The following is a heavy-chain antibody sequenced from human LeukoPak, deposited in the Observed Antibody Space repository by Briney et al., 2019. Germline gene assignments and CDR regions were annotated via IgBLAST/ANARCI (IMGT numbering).Heavy chain of an antibody. J-gene: IGHJ4*02. CDR3: ARGPWLVSDITSFDY. CDR1: GFAFSTYG. Sequence: GGSLRLSCITSGFAFSTYGMHWVRQAPGKGLEWVALIWNDGSKTYHAESVKDRFTISRDNSQNTLYLQMNSLRHEDTAVYYCARGPWLVSDITSFDYWGQGTLVTVSS. V-gene: IGHV3-33*01. CDR2: IWNDGSKT. D-gene: IGHD5-18*01.